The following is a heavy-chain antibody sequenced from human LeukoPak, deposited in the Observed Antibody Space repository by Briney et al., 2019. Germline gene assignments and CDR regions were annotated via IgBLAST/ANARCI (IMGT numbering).Heavy chain of an antibody. CDR1: GFTFSSYA. V-gene: IGHV3-23*01. J-gene: IGHJ4*02. Sequence: PGGSLRLSCAASGFTFSSYAMSWVRQAPGKGLEWVSIISDNGGSTYYADSVKGRFTISRDNSKNTLYLQMNSLRAEDTALYYCAKYNSGWPYFGDWGQGTLVTVSS. D-gene: IGHD6-19*01. CDR2: ISDNGGST. CDR3: AKYNSGWPYFGD.